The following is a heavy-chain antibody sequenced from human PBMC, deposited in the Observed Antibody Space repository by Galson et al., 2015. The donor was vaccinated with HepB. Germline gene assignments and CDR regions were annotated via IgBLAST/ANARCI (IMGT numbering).Heavy chain of an antibody. V-gene: IGHV1-18*01. Sequence: SVKVSCKASGYTFTSYGISWVRQAPGQGLEWMGWISAYNGNTNYAQKLQGRVTMTTDTSTSTAYMELGSLRSDDTAVYYCARDSRIYRYSSGWTDVDYWGQGTLVTVSS. CDR3: ARDSRIYRYSSGWTDVDY. D-gene: IGHD6-19*01. CDR2: ISAYNGNT. CDR1: GYTFTSYG. J-gene: IGHJ4*02.